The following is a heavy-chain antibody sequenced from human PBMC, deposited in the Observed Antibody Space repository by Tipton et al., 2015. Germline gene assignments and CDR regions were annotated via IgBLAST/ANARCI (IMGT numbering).Heavy chain of an antibody. CDR1: AYSISSDYY. CDR2: ISHSGNT. J-gene: IGHJ4*02. D-gene: IGHD3-9*01. CDR3: ACQDYDSLTRDYQTVDY. V-gene: IGHV4-38-2*01. Sequence: TLPLICAVSAYSISSDYYWGWIRQPPGKGLEWIGSISHSGNTYYNPSLKSRVTMSRDTSKNQFSLKLTSVTAADTAVYYCACQDYDSLTRDYQTVDYWGQGTVVTVSS.